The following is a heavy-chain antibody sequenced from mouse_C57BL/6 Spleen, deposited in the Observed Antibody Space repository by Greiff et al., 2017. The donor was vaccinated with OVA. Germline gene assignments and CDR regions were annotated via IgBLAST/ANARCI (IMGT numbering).Heavy chain of an antibody. CDR1: GYTFTDYE. CDR2: IDPETGGT. CDR3: TRRYYGSSYWYFDV. D-gene: IGHD1-1*01. V-gene: IGHV1-15*01. Sequence: VQLQQSGAELVRPGASVTLSCKASGYTFTDYEMHWVKQTPVHGLEWIGAIDPETGGTAYNQKFKGKAILTADNSSSTAYMELRSLTSEDSAVYYCTRRYYGSSYWYFDVWGTGTTVTVSA. J-gene: IGHJ1*03.